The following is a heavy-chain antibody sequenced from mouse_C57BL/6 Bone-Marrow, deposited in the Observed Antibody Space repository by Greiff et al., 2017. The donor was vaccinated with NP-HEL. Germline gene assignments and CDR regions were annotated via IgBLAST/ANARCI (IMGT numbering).Heavy chain of an antibody. J-gene: IGHJ4*01. CDR1: GFTFSDFY. CDR2: SRNKANDYTT. CDR3: ARDARGNYPYYYAMDY. D-gene: IGHD2-1*01. Sequence: EVKLVESGGGLVQSGRSLRLSCATSGFTFSDFYMEWVRQAPGKGLEWIAASRNKANDYTTEYSASVKGRFIVSRDTSQSILYLQMNALRAEDTAIYYCARDARGNYPYYYAMDYWGQGTSVTVSS. V-gene: IGHV7-1*01.